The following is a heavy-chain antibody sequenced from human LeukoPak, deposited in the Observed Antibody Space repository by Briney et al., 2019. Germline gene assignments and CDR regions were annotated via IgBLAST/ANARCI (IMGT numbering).Heavy chain of an antibody. V-gene: IGHV4-34*01. Sequence: PSETLSFTCAVSGASFSSYSWNWLRQLPGAGLEWTAEINFTGNTETGTTSYSPSLKSRVTISADTSTNQLSLHLRSATVADTGVYFCARAFSGFWEFDFWGQGTLVTVSS. CDR2: INFTGNTETGTT. CDR3: ARAFSGFWEFDF. D-gene: IGHD3-3*01. J-gene: IGHJ4*02. CDR1: GASFSSYS.